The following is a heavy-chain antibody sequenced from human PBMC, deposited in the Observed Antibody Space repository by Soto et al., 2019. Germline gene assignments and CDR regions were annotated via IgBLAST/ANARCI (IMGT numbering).Heavy chain of an antibody. Sequence: SETLSLTCAVYGGSFSGYYWSWIRQPPGKGLEWIGEINHSGSTNYNPSLKSRVTISVDTSKNQFSLKLSSVTAADTAVYYCARGKRITMIVVANDAFDIWGQGTMVTVSS. V-gene: IGHV4-34*01. CDR1: GGSFSGYY. CDR2: INHSGST. CDR3: ARGKRITMIVVANDAFDI. J-gene: IGHJ3*02. D-gene: IGHD3-22*01.